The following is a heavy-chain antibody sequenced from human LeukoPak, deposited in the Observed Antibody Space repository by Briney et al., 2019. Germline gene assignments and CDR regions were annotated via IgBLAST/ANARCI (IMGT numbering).Heavy chain of an antibody. CDR3: TTEFELTIVPL. CDR1: GFTVSSNY. CDR2: IKSKTDGGTT. Sequence: GGSLRLSCAASGFTVSSNYMSWVRQAPGKGLEWVGRIKSKTDGGTTDYAAHVKGRFTISRDDSKNTLYLQMNSLKTEDTAVYYCTTEFELTIVPLGGQGTLVTVSS. J-gene: IGHJ4*02. V-gene: IGHV3-15*01. D-gene: IGHD3-10*01.